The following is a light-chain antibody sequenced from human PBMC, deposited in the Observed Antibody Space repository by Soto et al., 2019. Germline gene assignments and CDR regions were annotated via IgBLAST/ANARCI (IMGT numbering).Light chain of an antibody. CDR2: AAS. Sequence: PITQSPSSLSASVISRITIPSRASQSISTYLNWYQQKPGEAPKLLIYAASNLQSGVPSRFSGSGSGTDFTLTISSLQPEDFATYYCQQSYSTPPTFGQGTRLEIK. CDR1: QSISTY. V-gene: IGKV1-39*01. J-gene: IGKJ5*01. CDR3: QQSYSTPPT.